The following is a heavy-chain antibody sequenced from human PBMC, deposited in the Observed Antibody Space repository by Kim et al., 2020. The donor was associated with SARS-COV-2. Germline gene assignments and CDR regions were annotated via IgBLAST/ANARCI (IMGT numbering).Heavy chain of an antibody. V-gene: IGHV4-39*07. CDR1: GGSISSSSYY. Sequence: SETLSLTCTVSGGSISSSSYYWGWIRQPPGKGLEWIGSIYYSGSTYYNPSLKSRVTISVDTSKNQFSLKLSSVTAADTAVYYCARSSGYSSGWYPNWFDPWGQGTLVTVSS. D-gene: IGHD6-19*01. J-gene: IGHJ5*02. CDR2: IYYSGST. CDR3: ARSSGYSSGWYPNWFDP.